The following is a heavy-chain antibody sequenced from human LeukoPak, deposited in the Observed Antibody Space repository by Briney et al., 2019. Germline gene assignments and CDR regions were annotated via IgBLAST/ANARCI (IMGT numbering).Heavy chain of an antibody. CDR2: MNPNSGNT. CDR3: ARGRGSSWHNWFDP. CDR1: GYTFTSYD. J-gene: IGHJ5*02. V-gene: IGHV1-8*03. Sequence: ASVKVSCKASGYTFTSYDINWVRQATGQGLEWMGWMNPNSGNTGYAQEFQGRVTITRNTSISTAYMELSSLRSEDTAVYYCARGRGSSWHNWFDPWGQGTLVTVSS. D-gene: IGHD6-13*01.